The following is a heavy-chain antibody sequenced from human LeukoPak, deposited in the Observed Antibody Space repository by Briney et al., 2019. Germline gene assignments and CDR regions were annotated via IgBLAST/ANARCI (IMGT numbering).Heavy chain of an antibody. CDR2: IKQDGSEK. CDR1: GFTFSSYW. J-gene: IGHJ6*03. Sequence: GSLRLSCAASGFTFSSYWMSWVRQAPGKGLEWVANIKQDGSEKYYVDSVKGRFTISRDNAKNSLYLQMNSLRAEDTAVYYCARGRPSYCGSTSCFFYYMDVWGKGTTVTVSS. CDR3: ARGRPSYCGSTSCFFYYMDV. V-gene: IGHV3-7*01. D-gene: IGHD2-2*01.